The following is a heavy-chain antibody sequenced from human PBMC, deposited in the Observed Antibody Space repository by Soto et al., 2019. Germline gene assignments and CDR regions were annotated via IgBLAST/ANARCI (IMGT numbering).Heavy chain of an antibody. J-gene: IGHJ4*02. D-gene: IGHD3-22*01. V-gene: IGHV1-18*04. CDR3: ASVTRSWLSYYDSSGYALDY. CDR2: ISAYNGNT. CDR1: GYTFTSYG. Sequence: ASVKVSCKASGYTFTSYGISWVRQAPGQGLEWMGWISAYNGNTNYAQKLQGRVTMTTDTSTSTAYMELGSLRSDDTAVYYCASVTRSWLSYYDSSGYALDYWGQGTLVTVSS.